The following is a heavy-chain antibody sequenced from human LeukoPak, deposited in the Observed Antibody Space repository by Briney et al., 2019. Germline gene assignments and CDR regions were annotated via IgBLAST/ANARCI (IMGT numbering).Heavy chain of an antibody. Sequence: GGSLRLSCAASEFTVGSNYMTWVRQAPGKGLEWVSLIYSGGSTYYADSVKGRFTISRDNSKNTLYLQMNSLRAEDTAVYYFARYYYDSSGYYFTYFDYWGQGTLVTVSS. J-gene: IGHJ4*02. V-gene: IGHV3-66*01. CDR2: IYSGGST. D-gene: IGHD3-22*01. CDR1: EFTVGSNY. CDR3: ARYYYDSSGYYFTYFDY.